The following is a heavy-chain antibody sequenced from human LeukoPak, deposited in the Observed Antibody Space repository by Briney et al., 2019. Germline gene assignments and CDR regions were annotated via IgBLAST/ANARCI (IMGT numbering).Heavy chain of an antibody. CDR1: GGSISSSSYY. CDR3: ASILYYYGSGSAQS. D-gene: IGHD3-10*01. V-gene: IGHV4-39*07. CDR2: IYYSGST. J-gene: IGHJ5*02. Sequence: PSETLSLTCTVSGGSISSSSYYWGWIRQPPGKGLEWIGSIYYSGSTYYNPSLKSRVTISVDTSKNQFSLKLSSVTAADTAVYYCASILYYYGSGSAQSWGQGTLVTVSS.